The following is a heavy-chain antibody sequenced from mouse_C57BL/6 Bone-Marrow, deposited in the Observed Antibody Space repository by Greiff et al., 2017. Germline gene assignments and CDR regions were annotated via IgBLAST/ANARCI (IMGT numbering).Heavy chain of an antibody. J-gene: IGHJ3*01. CDR1: GYSITSGYD. Sequence: EVKLQESGPGMVQPSQSLSLTCTVTGYSITSGYDWHWIRHFPGNKLEWMGYISYSGSTNYNPSLKSRISLTPDTSKNHFYLKLNSVTTEDTATDYCAGGGLGPWFAYWGQGTLVTVSA. V-gene: IGHV3-1*01. CDR3: AGGGLGPWFAY. CDR2: ISYSGST.